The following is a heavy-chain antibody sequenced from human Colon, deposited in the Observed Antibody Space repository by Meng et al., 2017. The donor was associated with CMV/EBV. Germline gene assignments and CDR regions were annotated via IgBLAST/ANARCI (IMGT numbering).Heavy chain of an antibody. Sequence: SGPTLVKPTQTLTLTCTFSGFSLSTSEMRVSWIRQPPGKALEWLAHIDWEDDKFYNTSLKTRLTISKDISKNQVVLTMTNMDPVDTATYYCARMTLPSSYGDYFDYWGQGTLVTVSS. CDR2: IDWEDDK. D-gene: IGHD4-17*01. V-gene: IGHV2-70D*14. J-gene: IGHJ4*02. CDR3: ARMTLPSSYGDYFDY. CDR1: GFSLSTSEMR.